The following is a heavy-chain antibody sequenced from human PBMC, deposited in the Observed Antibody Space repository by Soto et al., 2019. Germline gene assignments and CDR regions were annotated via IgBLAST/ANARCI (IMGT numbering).Heavy chain of an antibody. J-gene: IGHJ5*02. CDR1: GGSISSYY. CDR3: ARDVVVAAHNWFDP. V-gene: IGHV4-4*07. CDR2: IYTSGST. D-gene: IGHD2-15*01. Sequence: SETLSLTCTVSGGSISSYYWSWIRQPAGKGLEWIGRIYTSGSTNYNPSLKSRVTMSVDTSKNQFSLKLSSVTAADTAVYYCARDVVVAAHNWFDPWGQGTLVTVSS.